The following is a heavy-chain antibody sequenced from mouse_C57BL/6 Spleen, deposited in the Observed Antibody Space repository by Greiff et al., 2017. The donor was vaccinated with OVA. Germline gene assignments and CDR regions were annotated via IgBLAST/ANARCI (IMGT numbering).Heavy chain of an antibody. D-gene: IGHD1-2*01. V-gene: IGHV5-4*01. CDR1: GFTFSSYA. CDR2: ISDGGSYT. J-gene: IGHJ4*01. CDR3: AKEDITTAMDY. Sequence: EVMLVESGGGLVKPGGSLKLSCAASGFTFSSYAMSWVRQTPEKRLEWVANISDGGSYTYYPDNVKGRFTISRDNAKNNLYLQMSHLKSEDTAMYYCAKEDITTAMDYWGQGTSVTVSS.